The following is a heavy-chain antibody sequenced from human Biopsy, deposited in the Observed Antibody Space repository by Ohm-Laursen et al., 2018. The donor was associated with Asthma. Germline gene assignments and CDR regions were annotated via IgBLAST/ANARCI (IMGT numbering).Heavy chain of an antibody. CDR3: ASDFPKDYVRYNFQF. CDR2: HDLAVGGT. Sequence: ASVKVSCKLSGYSLTDLSMHWVRQAPGQGLEWMGGHDLAVGGTVHARRFQGRVTMTEDTSTDTAYMGLSSLSSDDPAVYYCASDFPKDYVRYNFQFWGQGTLVTVSS. J-gene: IGHJ4*02. V-gene: IGHV1-24*01. D-gene: IGHD4-17*01. CDR1: GYSLTDLS.